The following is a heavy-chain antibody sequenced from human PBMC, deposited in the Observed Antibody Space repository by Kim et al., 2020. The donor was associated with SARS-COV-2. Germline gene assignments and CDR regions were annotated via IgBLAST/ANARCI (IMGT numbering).Heavy chain of an antibody. CDR3: AGLGRWSGDYYYSMDA. D-gene: IGHD6-13*01. CDR2: SYYSGST. V-gene: IGHV4-59*08. Sequence: SETLSLTCTVSGGSISSYYWSWIRQPPGKGLEWIGYSYYSGSTNYNPPLNRRVTISVDTSTNQFSLKLSSVTAADTAVYYCAGLGRWSGDYYYSMDAWGQGTTGTVSS. J-gene: IGHJ6*02. CDR1: GGSISSYY.